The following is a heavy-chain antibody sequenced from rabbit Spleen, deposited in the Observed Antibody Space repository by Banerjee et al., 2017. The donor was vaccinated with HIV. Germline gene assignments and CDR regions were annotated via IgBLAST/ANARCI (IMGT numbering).Heavy chain of an antibody. J-gene: IGHJ6*01. Sequence: QEQLEESAGGLVQPGGSLKLSCTASGFSFSSSYWICWVRQAPGKGLEWIACIDAGSSGFTYFATWAKGRFAISKTSSTTVTLQMTRLTAADTATYFCARDTASSFSSYGMDLWGPGTLVTVS. CDR3: ARDTASSFSSYGMDL. D-gene: IGHD8-1*01. CDR2: IDAGSSGFT. V-gene: IGHV1S45*01. CDR1: GFSFSSSYW.